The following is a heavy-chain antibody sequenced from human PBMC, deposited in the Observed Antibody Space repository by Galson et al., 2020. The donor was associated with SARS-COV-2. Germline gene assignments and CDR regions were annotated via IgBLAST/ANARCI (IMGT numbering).Heavy chain of an antibody. CDR2: IIPIFGTA. J-gene: IGHJ2*01. V-gene: IGHV1-69*13. CDR1: GGTFSSYA. CDR3: ARVRYIAARRSYWYFDL. Sequence: SVKVSCKASGGTFSSYAISWVRQAPGQGLEWMGGIIPIFGTANYAQKFQGRVTNTADESTSTAYMELSSLRSEDTAVYYCARVRYIAARRSYWYFDLWGRGTLVTVSS. D-gene: IGHD6-6*01.